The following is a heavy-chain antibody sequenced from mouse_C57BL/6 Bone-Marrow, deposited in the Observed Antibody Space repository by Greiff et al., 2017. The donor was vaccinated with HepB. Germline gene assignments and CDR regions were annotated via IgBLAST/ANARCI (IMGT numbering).Heavy chain of an antibody. Sequence: VQLQQSGAELVKPGASVKMSCKASGYTFTSYWITWVKQRPGQGLEWIGDIYPGSGSTNYNEKFKSKATLTVDTSSSTAYMQLSSLTSEDSAVYYCARSWDYYGSTWFAYWGQGTLVTVSA. CDR1: GYTFTSYW. CDR2: IYPGSGST. V-gene: IGHV1-55*01. J-gene: IGHJ3*01. D-gene: IGHD1-1*01. CDR3: ARSWDYYGSTWFAY.